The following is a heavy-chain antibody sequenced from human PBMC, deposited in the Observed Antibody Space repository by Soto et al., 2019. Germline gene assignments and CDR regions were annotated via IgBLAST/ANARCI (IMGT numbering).Heavy chain of an antibody. CDR2: MKPDNGDT. V-gene: IGHV1-18*04. Sequence: QLKLVQSGATVERPGASVRVSCKAYGYSFSKYGISWIRQAPGQGLEWMGWMKPDNGDTNYAQKFQGRVTMTTDTSSNTAYMELRSLRSDDTAVYYCAATYDSGFDPWGQGTLVSVSS. D-gene: IGHD5-12*01. J-gene: IGHJ5*02. CDR1: GYSFSKYG. CDR3: AATYDSGFDP.